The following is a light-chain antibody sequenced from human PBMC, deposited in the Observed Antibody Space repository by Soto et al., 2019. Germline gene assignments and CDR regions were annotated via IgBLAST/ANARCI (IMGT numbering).Light chain of an antibody. CDR1: QSVSNSY. V-gene: IGKV3-20*01. CDR2: GAS. J-gene: IGKJ1*01. CDR3: PNYGTPR. Sequence: EIWLTQSPGTLSLSPGERATLSCRSSQSVSNSYLAWYQQKPGQAPRLLIYGASSRATGIPDRFSGSGSGTDFTIIGSGLEREGVEAYSLPNYGTPRFGQGTKVDIK.